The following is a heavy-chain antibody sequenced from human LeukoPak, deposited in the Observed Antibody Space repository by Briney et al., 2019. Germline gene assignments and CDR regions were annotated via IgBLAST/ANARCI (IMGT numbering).Heavy chain of an antibody. CDR1: GGSISSSSYY. CDR2: IYYSGST. Sequence: SETLSLTCTVSGGSISSSSYYWGWIRQPPGKGLEWIGSIYYSGSTYYNPSLKSRVTISVDTSKNQFSLKLSSVTAADTAVYYCARLAGHSSSWLVTPRRVYFDYWGQGTLVTVSS. V-gene: IGHV4-39*01. D-gene: IGHD6-13*01. J-gene: IGHJ4*02. CDR3: ARLAGHSSSWLVTPRRVYFDY.